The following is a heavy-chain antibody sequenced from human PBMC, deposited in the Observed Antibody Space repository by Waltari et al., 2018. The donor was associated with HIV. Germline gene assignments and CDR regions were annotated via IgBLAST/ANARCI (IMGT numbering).Heavy chain of an antibody. CDR1: NFILSAKH. CDR2: IYPDDTT. J-gene: IGHJ5*02. CDR3: ATGVRYYGP. V-gene: IGHV3-53*01. D-gene: IGHD3-10*01. Sequence: EVLLAESGGRLIQPGGSLGLSCPASNFILSAKHVTWIRQAPGGSREWVAVIYPDDTTHYADSVSGRFTISRAKSRTTVFLLMNSLFVDDTATYFCATGVRYYGPWGQGTRVTVSS.